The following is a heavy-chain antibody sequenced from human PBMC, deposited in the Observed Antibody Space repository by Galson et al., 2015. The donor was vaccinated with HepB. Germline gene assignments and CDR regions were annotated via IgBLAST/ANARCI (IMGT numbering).Heavy chain of an antibody. CDR2: IDWDDDK. CDR3: ARGFHITMVRGVSRVPSYYYGMDV. D-gene: IGHD3-10*01. J-gene: IGHJ6*02. CDR1: GFSLSTSGMC. Sequence: PALVKPTQTLTLTCTFSGFSLSTSGMCVSWIRQPPGKALEWLARIDWDDDKYYSTSLKARLTISKDTSKNQVVLTMTNMDPVDTATYYCARGFHITMVRGVSRVPSYYYGMDVWGQGTTVTVSS. V-gene: IGHV2-70*11.